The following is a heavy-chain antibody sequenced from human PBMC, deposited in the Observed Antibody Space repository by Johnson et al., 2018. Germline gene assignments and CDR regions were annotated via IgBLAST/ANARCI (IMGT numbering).Heavy chain of an antibody. V-gene: IGHV4-59*08. CDR3: ARIKTASYYYYGMDV. CDR2: VHYSGVT. CDR1: GDSITNYY. Sequence: QEQLQESGPRLVKPSEPLSLTCNVSGDSITNYYWTWIRQPPGKGLQWIWYVHYSGVTNCDPSLKSRVTISVNTSKNQFSLQLNSVTAADTAVYFCARIKTASYYYYGMDVWGQGTTVTVS. D-gene: IGHD5-18*01. J-gene: IGHJ6*02.